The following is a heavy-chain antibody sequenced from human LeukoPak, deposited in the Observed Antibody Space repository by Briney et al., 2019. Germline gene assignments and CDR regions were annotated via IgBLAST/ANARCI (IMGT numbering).Heavy chain of an antibody. Sequence: GGSLRLSCAASGFTFSSYDMSWVRQAPGKGLEWVSAISGSGGSTYYADSVKGRFTISRDNSKNTLYLQMNSLRAEDTAVYYCATTPSLLLWFGELRGMDVWGQGTTVTVSS. J-gene: IGHJ6*02. V-gene: IGHV3-23*01. CDR3: ATTPSLLLWFGELRGMDV. D-gene: IGHD3-10*01. CDR2: ISGSGGST. CDR1: GFTFSSYD.